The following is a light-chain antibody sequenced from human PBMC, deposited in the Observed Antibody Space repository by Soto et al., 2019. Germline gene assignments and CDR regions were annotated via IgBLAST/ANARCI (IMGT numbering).Light chain of an antibody. V-gene: IGKV1-39*01. CDR1: QAIGND. CDR2: DAS. Sequence: DIQMTQSPSSLSAAVGDRVTITCRASQAIGNDLNWYQRRPGKAPNLLIFDASTLQTGVPSRFSGSGSGTHFTLTINGLQHEDSSIYYCQQSYTTPWTFGQGTKADIK. CDR3: QQSYTTPWT. J-gene: IGKJ1*01.